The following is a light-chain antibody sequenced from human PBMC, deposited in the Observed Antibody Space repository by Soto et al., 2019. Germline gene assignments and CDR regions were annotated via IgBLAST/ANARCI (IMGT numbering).Light chain of an antibody. CDR3: QQRIDWPLT. V-gene: IGKV3D-20*02. CDR1: QSVSSNY. Sequence: EIVLTQSPGTLSLSPGERATLSCRASQSVSSNYLAWYQQKPGQAPRLLIYGASSRATGIPDRFSGSGSGTDFTLTISSLEPEDFAVYYCQQRIDWPLTFGGGTKVDIK. J-gene: IGKJ4*01. CDR2: GAS.